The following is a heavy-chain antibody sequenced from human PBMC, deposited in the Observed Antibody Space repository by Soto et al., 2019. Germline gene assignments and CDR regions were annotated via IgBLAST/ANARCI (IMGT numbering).Heavy chain of an antibody. J-gene: IGHJ3*02. Sequence: GGSLRLSCAASGFTFSSYAMSWVRQAPGKGLEWVSAISGSGGSTYYADSVKGRFTISRDNSKNTLYLQMNSLRAEDTAVYYCAKHGGERRWYSDAFDIWGQGTMVTVSS. V-gene: IGHV3-23*01. D-gene: IGHD6-13*01. CDR3: AKHGGERRWYSDAFDI. CDR2: ISGSGGST. CDR1: GFTFSSYA.